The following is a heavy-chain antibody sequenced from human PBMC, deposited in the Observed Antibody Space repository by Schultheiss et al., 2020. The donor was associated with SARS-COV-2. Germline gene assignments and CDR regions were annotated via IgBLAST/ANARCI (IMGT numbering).Heavy chain of an antibody. CDR2: ISWNSGSI. V-gene: IGHV3-9*01. D-gene: IGHD1-26*01. Sequence: GGSLRLSCAASGFTFDDYAMHWVRQAPGKGLEWVSGISWNSGSIGYADSVKGRFTISRDNAKNTLYLQMNSLRAEDTAVYYCARGVGARGYYFDYWGQGTLVTVSS. J-gene: IGHJ4*02. CDR3: ARGVGARGYYFDY. CDR1: GFTFDDYA.